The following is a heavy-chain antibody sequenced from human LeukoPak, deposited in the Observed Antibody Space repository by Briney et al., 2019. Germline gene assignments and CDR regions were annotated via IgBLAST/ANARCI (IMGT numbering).Heavy chain of an antibody. J-gene: IGHJ4*02. V-gene: IGHV3-23*01. CDR1: GFTFRAYA. D-gene: IGHD2-15*01. CDR2: ISASGGST. CDR3: ALGYCSGGDCYANPYYFDH. Sequence: GGSLRLSCAASGFTFRAYAMGWVRQAPGKGLEWGSVISASGGSTDYADSVKGRFTISRDNTHNTVYLHMNSLRVEDTALYYCALGYCSGGDCYANPYYFDHWGQGTLVTVSS.